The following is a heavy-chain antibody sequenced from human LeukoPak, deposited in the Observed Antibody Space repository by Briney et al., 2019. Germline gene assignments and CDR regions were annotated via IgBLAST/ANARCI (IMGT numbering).Heavy chain of an antibody. V-gene: IGHV3-21*01. CDR2: ISSSSSCI. CDR3: ARDDDPKLWYGDSKWYFDL. D-gene: IGHD3-10*01. CDR1: GFTFSSYS. Sequence: GGSLRLSCAASGFTFSSYSMNWVRQAPGKGLEWVSSISSSSSCIYYADSVKGRFTISRGNAKNSLYLQMNSLRAEDTAVYYCARDDDPKLWYGDSKWYFDLWGRGTLVTVSS. J-gene: IGHJ2*01.